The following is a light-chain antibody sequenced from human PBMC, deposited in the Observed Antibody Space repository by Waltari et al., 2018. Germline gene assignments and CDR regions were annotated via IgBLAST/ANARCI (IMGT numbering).Light chain of an antibody. J-gene: IGKJ5*01. Sequence: DIVMTQSPDSLAVSLGERATINCKSSQSFLSSSNNKDFLIWYQQKPGQPPKVLFYWASARESGVPDPFSGSGSGTDFTCTISSLQAEDVAVYYCQQYYGTPITFGQGTRLEIK. CDR3: QQYYGTPIT. CDR2: WAS. V-gene: IGKV4-1*01. CDR1: QSFLSSSNNKDF.